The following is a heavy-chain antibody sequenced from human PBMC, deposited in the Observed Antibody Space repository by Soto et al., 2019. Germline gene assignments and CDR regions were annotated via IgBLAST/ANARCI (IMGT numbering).Heavy chain of an antibody. Sequence: QVQLVQSGAEVKKPGASVKVSCKASGYTFTSYYMHWVRQAPGQGLEWMGIINPSGGSTSYAQKFQGRVTMTRDTSTSTVYMELRSLKSEDTAVYYCASADIVGSTGGGYWGQGTLVTVSS. D-gene: IGHD1-26*01. J-gene: IGHJ4*02. V-gene: IGHV1-46*01. CDR1: GYTFTSYY. CDR3: ASADIVGSTGGGY. CDR2: INPSGGST.